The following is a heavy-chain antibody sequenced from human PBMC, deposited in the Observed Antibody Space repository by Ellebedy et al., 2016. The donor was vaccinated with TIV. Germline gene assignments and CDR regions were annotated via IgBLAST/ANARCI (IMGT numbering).Heavy chain of an antibody. V-gene: IGHV4-59*01. CDR3: ARADYGDSGAYYYGLDV. CDR2: NHYSGSS. Sequence: MPSETLSLTCTVSGGSISSYYWSWIRQPPGKGLEWIGYNHYSGSSNYNPSLKSRVTISLDTPKNQFSLKLSSVTAADTAVYYCARADYGDSGAYYYGLDVWGQGTTVTVSS. CDR1: GGSISSYY. J-gene: IGHJ6*02. D-gene: IGHD4-17*01.